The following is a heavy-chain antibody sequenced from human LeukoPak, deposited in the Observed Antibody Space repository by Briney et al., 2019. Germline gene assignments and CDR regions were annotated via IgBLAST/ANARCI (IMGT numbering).Heavy chain of an antibody. CDR2: IYTSGST. Sequence: SETLSLTCTVSGGSISSYYWSWIRQPAGKGLEWIGRIYTSGSTDYNPSLKSRVTMSVDTSKNQFSLKLSSVTAADTAVYYCARDRAHCSSTSCYGWFDPWGQGTLVTVSS. J-gene: IGHJ5*02. CDR1: GGSISSYY. CDR3: ARDRAHCSSTSCYGWFDP. D-gene: IGHD2-2*01. V-gene: IGHV4-4*07.